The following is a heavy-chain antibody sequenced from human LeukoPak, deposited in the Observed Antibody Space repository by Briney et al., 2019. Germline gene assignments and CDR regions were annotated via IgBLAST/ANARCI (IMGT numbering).Heavy chain of an antibody. V-gene: IGHV3-53*01. CDR1: GFTVIGNY. Sequence: PGGSLRLSCAASGFTVIGNYTNWVRQAPGKGLEWVSIIHRDGSTYYSDSVKGRFTISRDYSKNTLFLHMSSLRADDTAVYYCARDPRASTVTGYLWAFDIWGQGTMVSVSS. CDR2: IHRDGST. CDR3: ARDPRASTVTGYLWAFDI. D-gene: IGHD3-9*01. J-gene: IGHJ3*02.